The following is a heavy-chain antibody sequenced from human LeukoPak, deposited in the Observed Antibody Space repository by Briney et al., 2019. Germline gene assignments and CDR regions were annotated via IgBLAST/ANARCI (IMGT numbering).Heavy chain of an antibody. Sequence: GGSLRLSCAASGFTFSSYWMHWVRQAPGKGLVWVSRINSDGSSTSYADSVKGRFTISRDNAKNTLYLQMNSLRAEDTAVYYCARWYCSSAYCYYDYWGQGTLVTVSS. CDR3: ARWYCSSAYCYYDY. D-gene: IGHD2-2*01. J-gene: IGHJ4*02. V-gene: IGHV3-74*01. CDR1: GFTFSSYW. CDR2: INSDGSST.